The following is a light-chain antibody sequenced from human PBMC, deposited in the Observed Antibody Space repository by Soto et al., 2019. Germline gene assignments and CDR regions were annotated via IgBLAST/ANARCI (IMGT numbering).Light chain of an antibody. CDR3: RSYESSLSALFV. CDR1: SSNIGAGYE. Sequence: QSVLTQPPSLSGAPGQRVTISCTGSSSNIGAGYEVHWYQQLPGTAPKLLMYENSNRPSGVPDRFSGSTSGTPASLAITGLQAGDEVDYYGRSYESSLSALFVSGTGPRSPS. J-gene: IGLJ1*01. CDR2: ENS. V-gene: IGLV1-40*01.